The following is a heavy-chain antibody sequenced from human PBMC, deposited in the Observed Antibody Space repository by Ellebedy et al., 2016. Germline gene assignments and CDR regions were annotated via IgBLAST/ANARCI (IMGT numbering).Heavy chain of an antibody. Sequence: GGSLRLXCAASGFTFTDYYMSWIRQAPGKGLEWVSYISSSGSTIYYADSVKGRFTISRDNAKNSLYLQMNSLRAEDTAVYYCARFPATVSHFYYYGMDVWGQGTTVTVSS. CDR1: GFTFTDYY. J-gene: IGHJ6*02. CDR2: ISSSGSTI. V-gene: IGHV3-11*01. D-gene: IGHD4-11*01. CDR3: ARFPATVSHFYYYGMDV.